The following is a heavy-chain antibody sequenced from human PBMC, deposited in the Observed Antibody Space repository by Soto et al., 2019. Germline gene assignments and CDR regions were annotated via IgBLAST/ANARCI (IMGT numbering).Heavy chain of an antibody. CDR2: ISYDGSNK. Sequence: GGSLRLPCAATGFTFSSYGMHWVRQAPGKGLEWVAVISYDGSNKYYADSVKGRFTISRDNSKNTLYLQMNSLRAEDTAVYYCAKDRRNPYDFWSGFGFDYWGQGTLVTVSS. J-gene: IGHJ4*02. CDR1: GFTFSSYG. V-gene: IGHV3-30*18. CDR3: AKDRRNPYDFWSGFGFDY. D-gene: IGHD3-3*01.